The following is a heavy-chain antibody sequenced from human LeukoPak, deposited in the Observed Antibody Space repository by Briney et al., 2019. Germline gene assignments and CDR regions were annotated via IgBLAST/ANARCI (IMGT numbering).Heavy chain of an antibody. J-gene: IGHJ4*02. CDR2: MNPNSGNT. Sequence: ASVKVSCKASGYTFTSYGISWVRQAPGQGLEWMGWMNPNSGNTGYAQKFQGRVTITRNTSISTAYMELSSLRSEDTAVYYCARTKGQLEKKLDYWGQGTLVTVSS. CDR1: GYTFTSYG. V-gene: IGHV1-8*03. D-gene: IGHD1-1*01. CDR3: ARTKGQLEKKLDY.